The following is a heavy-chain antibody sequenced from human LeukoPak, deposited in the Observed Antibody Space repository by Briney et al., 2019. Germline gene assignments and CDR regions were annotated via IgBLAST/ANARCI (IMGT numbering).Heavy chain of an antibody. D-gene: IGHD6-6*01. V-gene: IGHV3-30*04. CDR3: ARDSSSSSPFDS. CDR2: ISYDGSNK. CDR1: GFTFSSYA. J-gene: IGHJ4*02. Sequence: GRSLRLSCAASGFTFSSYAMHWVRQAPGKGLEWVAVISYDGSNKYYADSVKGRFTISRDNSKNTLYLQMNSLRAEDTAVYYCARDSSSSSPFDSWGQGTLVTVSS.